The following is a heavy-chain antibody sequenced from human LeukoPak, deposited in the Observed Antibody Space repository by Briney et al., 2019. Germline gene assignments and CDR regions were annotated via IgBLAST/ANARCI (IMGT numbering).Heavy chain of an antibody. CDR3: ARGGEDSYYYYGMDV. J-gene: IGHJ6*04. V-gene: IGHV3-30*04. CDR2: ISHDGSNK. D-gene: IGHD3-10*01. CDR1: GFTFSSYA. Sequence: PGGSLRLSCAASGFTFSSYAMHWVRQAPGKGLEWVAVISHDGSNKYYADSVKGRFTISRDNSKNTLYLQMNSLRAEDTAVYYCARGGEDSYYYYGMDVWGKGTTVTVSS.